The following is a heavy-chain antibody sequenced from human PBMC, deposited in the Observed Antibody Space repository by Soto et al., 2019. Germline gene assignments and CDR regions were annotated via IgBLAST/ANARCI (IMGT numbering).Heavy chain of an antibody. J-gene: IGHJ4*02. Sequence: QLQLQESGPGLVKPSVTLSLTCTVSGGSISSGSYYWGWIRQPPGKGLEWIGTIYYGGSTNYNPSLKSRITISVDTSKNQFSLKLTSVTAADTAVYYCARQGGSGRSHDYWGQGTLVTVSS. V-gene: IGHV4-39*01. D-gene: IGHD3-10*01. CDR1: GGSISSGSYY. CDR3: ARQGGSGRSHDY. CDR2: IYYGGST.